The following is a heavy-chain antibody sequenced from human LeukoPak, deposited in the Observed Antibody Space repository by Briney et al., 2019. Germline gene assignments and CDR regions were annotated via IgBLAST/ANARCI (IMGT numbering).Heavy chain of an antibody. Sequence: GGSLRLSCAASGFTFSSYGMHWVRQAPGKGREWVAVISYDGSNKYYADSVKGRFTISRDNSKNTLYLQMNSLRAEDTAVYYCAKDSTYYGGKDAFDIWGQGTMVTVSS. J-gene: IGHJ3*02. CDR3: AKDSTYYGGKDAFDI. V-gene: IGHV3-30*18. CDR1: GFTFSSYG. CDR2: ISYDGSNK. D-gene: IGHD3-10*01.